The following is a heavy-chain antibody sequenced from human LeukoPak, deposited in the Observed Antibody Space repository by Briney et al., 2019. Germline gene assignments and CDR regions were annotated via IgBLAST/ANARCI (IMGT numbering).Heavy chain of an antibody. Sequence: ASVKVSCKASGYTFTSYYMHWVRQAPGQGLEWMGWINPNSGGTNYAQKFQGRVTMTRDTSISTAYMELSRLRSDDTAVYYCARTSTKYYYDSSGYYPSWGQGTLVTVSS. D-gene: IGHD3-22*01. V-gene: IGHV1-2*02. CDR2: INPNSGGT. CDR3: ARTSTKYYYDSSGYYPS. CDR1: GYTFTSYY. J-gene: IGHJ4*02.